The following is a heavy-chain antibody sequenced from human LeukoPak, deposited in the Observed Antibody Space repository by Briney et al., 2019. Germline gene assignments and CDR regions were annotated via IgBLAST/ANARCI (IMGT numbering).Heavy chain of an antibody. V-gene: IGHV1-8*01. Sequence: ASVKVSCRASGYTFTSYDINWVRQATGQGLEWMGWMNPNSGNTGYAQKFQGRVTMTRNTSISTAYMELSSLRSEDTAVYYCARGARIAAAAQGYWGQGTLVTVSS. CDR3: ARGARIAAAAQGY. CDR1: GYTFTSYD. D-gene: IGHD6-13*01. CDR2: MNPNSGNT. J-gene: IGHJ4*02.